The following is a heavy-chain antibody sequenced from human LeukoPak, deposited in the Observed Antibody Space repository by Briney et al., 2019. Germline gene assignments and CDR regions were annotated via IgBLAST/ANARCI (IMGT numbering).Heavy chain of an antibody. CDR3: ARLPRDGYNWGY. Sequence: PSETLSLTCTVSGGSISSSSYYWGWIRQPPGKGLEWIGSIYYSGSTYYNPSLKSRVTISVDTSKNQFSLKLSSVTAADTAVYYCARLPRDGYNWGYRGQGTLVTVSS. D-gene: IGHD5-24*01. J-gene: IGHJ4*02. CDR1: GGSISSSSYY. V-gene: IGHV4-39*01. CDR2: IYYSGST.